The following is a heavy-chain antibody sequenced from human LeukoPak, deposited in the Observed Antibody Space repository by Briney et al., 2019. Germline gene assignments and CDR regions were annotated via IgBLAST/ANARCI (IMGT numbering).Heavy chain of an antibody. D-gene: IGHD6-13*01. CDR3: ARGVIATGGNDFDY. V-gene: IGHV3-23*01. CDR2: ISGGGDAT. Sequence: GGSLRLSCAASDFSFITYAMSWVRQAPGKGLEWVSTISGGGDATYYADSVKGRFTISRDNSKNTLYLQMNSLRVEDTAVYYCARGVIATGGNDFDYWGQGTLVTVSS. J-gene: IGHJ4*02. CDR1: DFSFITYA.